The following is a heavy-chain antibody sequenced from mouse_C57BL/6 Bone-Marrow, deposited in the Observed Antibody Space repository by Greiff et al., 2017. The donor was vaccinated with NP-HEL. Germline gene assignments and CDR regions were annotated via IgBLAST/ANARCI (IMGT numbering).Heavy chain of an antibody. D-gene: IGHD2-3*01. CDR1: GYTFTSYW. V-gene: IGHV1-5*01. CDR3: TKSDGYYCYFDY. CDR2: IYPGNSDT. Sequence: VQLQQSGTVLARPGASVKMSCKTSGYTFTSYWMHWVKQRPGQGLEWIGAIYPGNSDTSYNQKFKGKAKLTAVTSASTAYMELSSLTNEDSAVYYCTKSDGYYCYFDYWGQGTTLTVSS. J-gene: IGHJ2*01.